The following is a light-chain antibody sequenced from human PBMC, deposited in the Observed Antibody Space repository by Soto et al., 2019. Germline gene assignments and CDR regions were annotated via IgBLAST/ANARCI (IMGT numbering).Light chain of an antibody. V-gene: IGLV2-14*01. CDR2: DVS. CDR1: SSDVGGYNY. Sequence: QSALTQPASVSGSPGQSITISCTGTSSDVGGYNYVSWYQQHSGKAPKLMIYDVSNRPSGVSNRFSGSKSGNTASLTISGLQAEDEGDYYCSSYTSSSTLVVFGGGTKLTVL. J-gene: IGLJ2*01. CDR3: SSYTSSSTLVV.